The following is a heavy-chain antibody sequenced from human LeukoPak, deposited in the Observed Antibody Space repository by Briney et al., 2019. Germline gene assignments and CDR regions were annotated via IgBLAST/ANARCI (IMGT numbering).Heavy chain of an antibody. V-gene: IGHV3-11*04. CDR3: ARAFNDAFDI. Sequence: GGSLRLSCAASGFTFRDYYMGWIRQAPGKGLEWVSYISNSVGSRIYKAESVERRFTISRDNTKSSLNLQMNSLRAEDTAVYYCARAFNDAFDIWGQGTMVTVSS. CDR1: GFTFRDYY. CDR2: ISNSVGSRI. J-gene: IGHJ3*02.